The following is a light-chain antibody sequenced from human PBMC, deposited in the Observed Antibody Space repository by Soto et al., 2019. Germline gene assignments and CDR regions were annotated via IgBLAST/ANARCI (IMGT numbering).Light chain of an antibody. Sequence: DIQMTQSPSSLSASVGDRVTITCQASQDISKYLNWYQQKPGKAPKLLIYDVFNLETGVPSSFSGSGSVTHFTFTISSLQPEDVATYYCQQYESLPTFGGGTKVEIK. J-gene: IGKJ4*01. CDR1: QDISKY. CDR3: QQYESLPT. CDR2: DVF. V-gene: IGKV1-33*01.